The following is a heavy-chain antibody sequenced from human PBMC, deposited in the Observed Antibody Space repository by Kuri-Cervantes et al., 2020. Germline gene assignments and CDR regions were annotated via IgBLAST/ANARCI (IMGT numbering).Heavy chain of an antibody. CDR1: GFTFSSYG. D-gene: IGHD3-22*01. CDR2: ISYDGSNK. CDR3: ARCLNYYDSSGYYSIDAFDI. J-gene: IGHJ3*02. V-gene: IGHV3-30*03. Sequence: GESLKISCAASGFTFSSYGMHWVRQAPGEGLEWVAVISYDGSNKYYADSVKGRFTISRDNSKNTLYLQMNSLRAEDTAVYYCARCLNYYDSSGYYSIDAFDIWGQGTMVTVSS.